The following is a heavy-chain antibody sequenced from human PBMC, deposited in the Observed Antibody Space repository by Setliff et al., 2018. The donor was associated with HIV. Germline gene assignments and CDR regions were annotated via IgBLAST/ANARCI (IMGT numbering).Heavy chain of an antibody. CDR1: GESFSGYY. J-gene: IGHJ6*03. CDR2: INHSGST. V-gene: IGHV4-34*01. Sequence: SETLSLTCAVYGESFSGYYWSWIRQPPGKGLEWIGEINHSGSTYYNPSLKSRVTISVDTSKNQFSLKLSSVTAADTAVYYCARGSGWYYYYMDVWGKGTTVTVSS. D-gene: IGHD6-19*01. CDR3: ARGSGWYYYYMDV.